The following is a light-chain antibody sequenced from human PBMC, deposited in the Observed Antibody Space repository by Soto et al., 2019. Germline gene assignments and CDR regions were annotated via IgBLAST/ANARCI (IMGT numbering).Light chain of an antibody. CDR1: TSDVGAYNY. Sequence: QSALTQPASVSGSPGQSITISCTGSTSDVGAYNYVSWYKHHPGQAPQLMLYEVSNRPSGVSNRFSGSKAGNTASLTISGLQADDEGDYYFSSKTSSSSPFVFGTGTKVTVL. CDR2: EVS. J-gene: IGLJ1*01. CDR3: SSKTSSSSPFV. V-gene: IGLV2-14*01.